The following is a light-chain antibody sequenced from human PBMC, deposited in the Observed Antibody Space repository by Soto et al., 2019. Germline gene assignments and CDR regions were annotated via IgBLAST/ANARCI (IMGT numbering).Light chain of an antibody. CDR2: KAS. CDR3: QQYKSDPYT. J-gene: IGKJ2*01. V-gene: IGKV1-5*03. CDR1: QSISDW. Sequence: DIQMTQSPSTLSASVGDRVTITCRASQSISDWLAWYQRKPGKAPNLLIYKASSLESGVPSRFSGSGSGTEFTLTISSVQPDDFAAYYCQQYKSDPYTFGQGTKLEIK.